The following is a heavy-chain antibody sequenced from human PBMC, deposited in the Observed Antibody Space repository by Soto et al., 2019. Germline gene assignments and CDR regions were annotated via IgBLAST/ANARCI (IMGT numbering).Heavy chain of an antibody. J-gene: IGHJ4*02. V-gene: IGHV4-4*07. CDR1: GGFISSYY. CDR2: IYASGST. D-gene: IGHD5-18*01. CDR3: ARDLRYSYGFVVY. Sequence: SVTLSLTCTVTGGFISSYYWSWIRHPAGTGLESIGRIYASGSTTYKPSLKSRVTMSVDTSKNQFSLQLSSVTAADTAVYYCARDLRYSYGFVVYWDQETLLAASS.